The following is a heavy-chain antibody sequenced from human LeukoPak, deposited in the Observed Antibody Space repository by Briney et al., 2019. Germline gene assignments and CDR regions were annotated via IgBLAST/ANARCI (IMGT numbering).Heavy chain of an antibody. J-gene: IGHJ4*02. V-gene: IGHV4-38-2*01. CDR3: ARQEGGSWDYFDY. CDR2: IYHSGST. D-gene: IGHD1-26*01. CDR1: CYSISSGYY. Sequence: SETLSLTCAVSCYSISSGYYWGWIRQPPGKGLEWIGSIYHSGSTYYNPSLKSRVTISVDTSKNQFSLKLSSVTAADTAVYYCARQEGGSWDYFDYWGQGTLVTVSS.